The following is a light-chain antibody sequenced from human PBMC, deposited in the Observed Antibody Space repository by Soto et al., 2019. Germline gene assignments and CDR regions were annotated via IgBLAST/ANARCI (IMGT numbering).Light chain of an antibody. J-gene: IGLJ1*01. CDR2: EVS. CDR3: RSYTSSITYV. V-gene: IGLV2-18*02. Sequence: QSALTQPPSVSGSPGQSGTISCTGTSSDVGSYNRVSWYQQPPGTAPKLVISEVSNRPSGVPDRFSGSKSGNTASLTISGLQAEDEADYYCRSYTSSITYVFGTGTKLTVL. CDR1: SSDVGSYNR.